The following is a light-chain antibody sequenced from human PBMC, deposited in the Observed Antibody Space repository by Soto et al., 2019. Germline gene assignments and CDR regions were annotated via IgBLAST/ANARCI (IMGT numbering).Light chain of an antibody. J-gene: IGKJ1*01. CDR1: QSVGRD. CDR3: HQYDSWT. Sequence: EIVLTQSPGTLSLSPGERATLSCRASQSVGRDLAWYQQKPGQAPRLLIYGASSRATGIPDRFSGSGSGTDFTLTISRLEPEDFAVYYCHQYDSWTFGQGTKVDIK. V-gene: IGKV3-20*01. CDR2: GAS.